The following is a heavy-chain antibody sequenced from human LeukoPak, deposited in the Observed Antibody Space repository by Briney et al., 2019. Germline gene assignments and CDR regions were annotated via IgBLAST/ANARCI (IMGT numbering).Heavy chain of an antibody. Sequence: DSVKGRFTVSRDNAKNSLYLQMNSLRAEDTAVYYCARDRDISPSYFDYWGQGTLVTVSS. J-gene: IGHJ4*02. D-gene: IGHD5-12*01. CDR3: ARDRDISPSYFDY. V-gene: IGHV3-7*01.